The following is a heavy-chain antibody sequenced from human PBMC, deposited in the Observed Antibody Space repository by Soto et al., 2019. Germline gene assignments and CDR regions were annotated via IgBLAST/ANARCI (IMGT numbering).Heavy chain of an antibody. CDR1: GGTFSSYA. CDR2: IIPIFGTA. V-gene: IGHV1-69*06. J-gene: IGHJ6*02. CDR3: ARDAGYCSSTSCYGVMDV. D-gene: IGHD2-2*01. Sequence: QVQLVQSGAEVKKPGSSVKVSCKASGGTFSSYAISWVRQAPGQGLEWMGGIIPIFGTANYAQKFQGRVTITADKSTSTAYMELSSLSSEDTDVYYCARDAGYCSSTSCYGVMDVWGQGTTVTVSS.